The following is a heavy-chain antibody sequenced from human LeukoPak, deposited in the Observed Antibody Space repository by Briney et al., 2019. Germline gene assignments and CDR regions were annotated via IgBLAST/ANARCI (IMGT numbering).Heavy chain of an antibody. V-gene: IGHV3-30-3*01. J-gene: IGHJ4*02. D-gene: IGHD3-9*01. CDR2: ISYDGSNK. CDR1: GFTFSSYA. CDR3: ARNYPDGGGGRYFDWLPVF. Sequence: GGSLRLSCAASGFTFSSYAMHWVRQAPGKGLEWVAVISYDGSNKYYADSVKGRFTISRDNSKNTLYLQMNSLRAEDTAVYYCARNYPDGGGGRYFDWLPVFWGQGTLVTVSS.